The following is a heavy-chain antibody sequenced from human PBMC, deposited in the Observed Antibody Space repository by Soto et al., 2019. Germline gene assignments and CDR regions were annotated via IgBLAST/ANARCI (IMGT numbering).Heavy chain of an antibody. J-gene: IGHJ4*02. CDR2: IYYSGST. CDR3: ARHLSGSGWAFDY. V-gene: IGHV4-39*01. D-gene: IGHD6-19*01. CDR1: GGSISSSSYY. Sequence: SETLSLTCTVSGGSISSSSYYWGWIRQPPGKGLEWIGSIYYSGSTYYNPSLKSRVTISVDTSKNQFSRKLSSVTAADTAVYYCARHLSGSGWAFDYWGQGTLVTVSS.